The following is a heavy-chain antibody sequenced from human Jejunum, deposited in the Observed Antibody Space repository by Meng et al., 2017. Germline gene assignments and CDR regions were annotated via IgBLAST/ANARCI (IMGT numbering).Heavy chain of an antibody. Sequence: GESLKISCAASGFTFSSYEMSWVRQAPGKGLEWISVISSSATYYADSVKGRFTISRDNAKSSLYLQMNSLRAEDTAIYYCAGRWGYGYGLDVWGQGTTVTVSS. CDR3: AGRWGYGYGLDV. CDR1: GFTFSSYE. J-gene: IGHJ6*02. D-gene: IGHD5-12*01. CDR2: ISSSAT. V-gene: IGHV3-48*03.